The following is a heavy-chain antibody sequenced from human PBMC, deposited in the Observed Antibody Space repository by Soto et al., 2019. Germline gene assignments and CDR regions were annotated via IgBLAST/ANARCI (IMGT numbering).Heavy chain of an antibody. J-gene: IGHJ4*02. CDR2: INPNSGGT. D-gene: IGHD2-2*01. CDR1: GYTFTGYY. V-gene: IGHV1-2*04. CDR3: ARLYCSSTSCADY. Sequence: ASVKVSCKASGYTFTGYYMHWVRQAPGQGLEWMGWINPNSGGTNYAQKFQGWVTMTRDTSISTAYMELSRLRSDDTAVYYCARLYCSSTSCADYWGQGTLVTVSS.